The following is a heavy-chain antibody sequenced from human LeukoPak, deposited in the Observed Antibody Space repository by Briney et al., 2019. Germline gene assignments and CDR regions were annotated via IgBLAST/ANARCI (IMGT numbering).Heavy chain of an antibody. J-gene: IGHJ4*02. CDR1: GFTFSNAW. Sequence: GGSLRLSCAASGFTFSNAWMNWVRQAPGKGLEWVGRIKSTTDGGTTNYAAPVKGRFIISRDDLKNTLYLQMNSLKTEDTAVYYCATDRYSGSDFNFDSWGQGTLVTVSS. V-gene: IGHV3-15*01. CDR2: IKSTTDGGTT. D-gene: IGHD5-12*01. CDR3: ATDRYSGSDFNFDS.